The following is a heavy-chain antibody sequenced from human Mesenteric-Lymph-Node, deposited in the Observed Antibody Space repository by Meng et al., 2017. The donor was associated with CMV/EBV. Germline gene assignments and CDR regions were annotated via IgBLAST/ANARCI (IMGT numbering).Heavy chain of an antibody. CDR3: AKGTYHYDSTGWSDFDY. Sequence: GGSLRLSCAASGFTFDGYAMHWVRQAPGKGLEWVSGISWNSGSKGYADSVKGRFPISRDNARKSLYLQMNSLRAEDTAVYYCAKGTYHYDSTGWSDFDYWGQGTLVTVSS. D-gene: IGHD3-22*01. J-gene: IGHJ4*02. CDR1: GFTFDGYA. CDR2: ISWNSGSK. V-gene: IGHV3-9*01.